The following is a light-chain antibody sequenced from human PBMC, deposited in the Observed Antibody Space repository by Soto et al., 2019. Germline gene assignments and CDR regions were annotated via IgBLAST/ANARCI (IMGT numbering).Light chain of an antibody. Sequence: ALRQVPDSLSWRSGEQANLSFRASQSSRSYLAWYQQKPGQAPRLLIYDASSRATGIPASFSGSGSGTDFTLFISSLEPEDFAVYSCHHLTDWPPQWTFGQGTKVDIK. CDR1: QSSRSY. J-gene: IGKJ1*01. CDR3: HHLTDWPPQWT. CDR2: DAS. V-gene: IGKV3-11*01.